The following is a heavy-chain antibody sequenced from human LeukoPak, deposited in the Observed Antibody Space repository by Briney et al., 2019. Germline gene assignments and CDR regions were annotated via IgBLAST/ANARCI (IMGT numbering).Heavy chain of an antibody. V-gene: IGHV4-39*01. J-gene: IGHJ4*02. CDR3: ARHGHPFDY. Sequence: PSETLSLTCTVSGGSISTYYWGWIRQPPGKGLEWIGSIHYSGNTYYNPSFKSRVTISVDTSKNQFSLKLSSVTAADTAVYYCARHGHPFDYWGQGTLVTVSS. CDR1: GGSISTYY. CDR2: IHYSGNT.